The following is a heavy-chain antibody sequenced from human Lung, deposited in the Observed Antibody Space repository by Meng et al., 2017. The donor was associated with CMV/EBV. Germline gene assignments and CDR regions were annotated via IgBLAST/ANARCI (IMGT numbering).Heavy chain of an antibody. J-gene: IGHJ4*02. CDR1: GYSISSGHY. Sequence: GSLRLSCTVSGYSISSGHYWGWIRQPPGKGLEWIGTIYRGGTTYYNSPLKSRVTISVDTSKNQFSLKMSSVTAADTAVYYCAILLWGTSVPNGTPWGQGTLVTVSS. D-gene: IGHD4-17*01. CDR3: AILLWGTSVPNGTP. V-gene: IGHV4-38-2*02. CDR2: IYRGGTT.